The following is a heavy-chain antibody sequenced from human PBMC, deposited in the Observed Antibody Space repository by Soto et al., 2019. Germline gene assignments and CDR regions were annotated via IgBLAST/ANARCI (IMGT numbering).Heavy chain of an antibody. CDR3: AGQGYYDSRGQAAIDY. CDR1: GGSISSYY. D-gene: IGHD3-22*01. Sequence: QVQLQESGPGLVKPSETLSLTCTVSGGSISSYYRSWIRQPAGKGLEWIGRIYTSGSTNYNPSLKCRVTMSVDTSKNQFSLKLSSVTAADTAVYYCAGQGYYDSRGQAAIDYWGQGTLVTVCS. CDR2: IYTSGST. J-gene: IGHJ4*02. V-gene: IGHV4-4*07.